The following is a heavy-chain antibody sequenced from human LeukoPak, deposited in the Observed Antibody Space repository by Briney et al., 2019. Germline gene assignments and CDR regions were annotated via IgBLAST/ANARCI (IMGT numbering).Heavy chain of an antibody. CDR1: GGSISSYY. J-gene: IGHJ3*01. CDR3: AGGGWSFDAFDF. Sequence: PSETLSLTCTVSGGSISSYYWSWIRQPPGKGLEWIGYIHYSGSTNYSPSLKSRVTISVDASKNRFSLRLSSLTAADTALYFCAGGGWSFDAFDFWGQGTMVTVSS. CDR2: IHYSGST. D-gene: IGHD6-19*01. V-gene: IGHV4-59*08.